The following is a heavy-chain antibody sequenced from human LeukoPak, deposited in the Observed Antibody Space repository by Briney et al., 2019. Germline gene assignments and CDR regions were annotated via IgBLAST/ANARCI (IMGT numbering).Heavy chain of an antibody. CDR3: ARSMVRGAAYYFDY. CDR1: GGTFSSYA. CDR2: IIPILGIA. D-gene: IGHD3-10*01. V-gene: IGHV1-69*04. J-gene: IGHJ4*02. Sequence: SVKVSCKASGGTFSSYAISWVRQAPGQGLEWMGRIIPILGIANYAQKFQGRVTITADKSTSTAYMELSSLRSEDTAVYYCARSMVRGAAYYFDYWGQGTLVTVSS.